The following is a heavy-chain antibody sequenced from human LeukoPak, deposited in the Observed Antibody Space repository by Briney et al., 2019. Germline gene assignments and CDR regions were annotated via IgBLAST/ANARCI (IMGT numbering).Heavy chain of an antibody. D-gene: IGHD5-12*01. Sequence: GGSLRLSCAASGFTFGDYYMSWIRQAPGKELEWVSYISSSGSTIYYADSVKGRFTISRDNAKNSFYLQMNSLRAEDTAVYYCARGLSGYDYWTGYYYYGMDVWGQGTTVTVSS. V-gene: IGHV3-11*04. J-gene: IGHJ6*02. CDR1: GFTFGDYY. CDR3: ARGLSGYDYWTGYYYYGMDV. CDR2: ISSSGSTI.